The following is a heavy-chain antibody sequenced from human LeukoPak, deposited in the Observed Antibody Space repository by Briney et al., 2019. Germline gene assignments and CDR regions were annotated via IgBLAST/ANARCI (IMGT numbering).Heavy chain of an antibody. V-gene: IGHV3-7*03. CDR3: ATSAAAAGTD. CDR2: IKQDGSEK. Sequence: GGSLRLSCAASGFTFSNLWMSWVRQAPGKGLKWVANIKQDGSEKYYVDSVKGRFTISRDNAQNSLYLQMNSLRAEDTAIYYCATSAAAAGTDWGQGTLVTVSS. J-gene: IGHJ4*02. CDR1: GFTFSNLW. D-gene: IGHD6-13*01.